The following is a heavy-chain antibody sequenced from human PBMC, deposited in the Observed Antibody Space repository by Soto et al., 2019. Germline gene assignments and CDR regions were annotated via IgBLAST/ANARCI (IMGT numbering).Heavy chain of an antibody. J-gene: IGHJ4*02. CDR3: ARERTVAGNDY. D-gene: IGHD6-19*01. V-gene: IGHV1-8*01. CDR1: GYTFTSYD. Sequence: GASVKVSCKAAGYTFTSYDINLVRQATGQGLEWMGWMNPNSGNTGYAQKFQGRVTMTRNTSISTAYMELSSLRSEDTAVYYCARERTVAGNDYWGQGTLVTVSS. CDR2: MNPNSGNT.